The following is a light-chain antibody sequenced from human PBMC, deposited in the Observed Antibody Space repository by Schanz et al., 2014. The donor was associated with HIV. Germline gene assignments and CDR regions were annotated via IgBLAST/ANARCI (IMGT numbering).Light chain of an antibody. Sequence: AIRITQSPSSLSASTGDRVTITCRASQGFGSYLAWYQQKPGKAPKLLIYAASSLQSGVPSRFSGSGSGTDFTLTISRLEPEDFAVYYCQQYGSSWTFGQGTKVEIK. CDR1: QGFGSY. CDR2: AAS. CDR3: QQYGSSWT. J-gene: IGKJ1*01. V-gene: IGKV1-8*01.